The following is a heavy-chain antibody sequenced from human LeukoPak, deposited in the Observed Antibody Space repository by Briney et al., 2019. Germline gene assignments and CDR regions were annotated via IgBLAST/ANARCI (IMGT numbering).Heavy chain of an antibody. CDR1: GYTFSGYY. CDR3: VRYCNSGGCYSA. D-gene: IGHD2-15*01. CDR2: INPNSGGT. Sequence: ASVKVSCKASGYTFSGYYIHWVRQAPGQRLEWMGWINPNSGGTNYAQKFQGRATMTRDTSISTAYMDLSRLRSDDTALYYCVRYCNSGGCYSAWGQGTLVTVSS. J-gene: IGHJ5*02. V-gene: IGHV1-2*02.